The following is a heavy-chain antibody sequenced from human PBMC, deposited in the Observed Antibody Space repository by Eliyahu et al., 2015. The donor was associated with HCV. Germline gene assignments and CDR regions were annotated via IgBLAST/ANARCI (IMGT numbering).Heavy chain of an antibody. Sequence: EVQLLESGGGLVQPGGSLRLSCAASGFTFSSFAMSWVRQAPGKGLEGVSAISGSGGSTYYADSVKGRFTISRDNSKNTLYLQMNSLRAEDTAVYYCAKDRVDYGDPLFDYWGQGTLVTVSS. CDR3: AKDRVDYGDPLFDY. D-gene: IGHD4-17*01. CDR1: GFTFSSFA. J-gene: IGHJ4*02. V-gene: IGHV3-23*01. CDR2: ISGSGGST.